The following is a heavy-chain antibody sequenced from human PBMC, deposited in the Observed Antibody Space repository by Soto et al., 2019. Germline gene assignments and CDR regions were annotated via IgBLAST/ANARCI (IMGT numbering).Heavy chain of an antibody. CDR1: GFTFSSYA. CDR2: ISYDGSNK. J-gene: IGHJ3*02. V-gene: IGHV3-30-3*01. Sequence: QVQLVESGGGVVQPGRSLRLSCAASGFTFSSYAMHWVRQAPGKGLEWVAVISYDGSNKYYADSVKGRFTISRDNSKNTLYLQMNSLRAEDTAVYYCARVAPTTIFGVVITRDHGAFDIWGQGTMVTVSS. D-gene: IGHD3-3*01. CDR3: ARVAPTTIFGVVITRDHGAFDI.